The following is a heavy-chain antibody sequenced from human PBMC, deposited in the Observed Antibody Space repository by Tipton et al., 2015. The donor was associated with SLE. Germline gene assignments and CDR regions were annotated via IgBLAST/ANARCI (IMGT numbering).Heavy chain of an antibody. D-gene: IGHD6-19*01. CDR2: INDGGST. CDR1: GFTFSSHA. CDR3: ARGWLVPRA. J-gene: IGHJ5*02. V-gene: IGHV4-34*10. Sequence: LRLSCAASGFTFSSHAMNWVRQAPGKGLEWIGEINDGGSTKYNSSLKSRITMSIDTSKRQFSLNLTSVTAADTAVYYCARGWLVPRAWGQGTLVTVSS.